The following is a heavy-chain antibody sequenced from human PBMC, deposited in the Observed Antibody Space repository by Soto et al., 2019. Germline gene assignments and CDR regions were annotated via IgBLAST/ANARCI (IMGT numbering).Heavy chain of an antibody. CDR3: ARGDYGTSGSPFPDFDY. J-gene: IGHJ4*02. V-gene: IGHV1-2*02. CDR2: INPDSGAT. Sequence: HEHLVQSGAEVKRPGASLKVSCKASGYSFTGYYIHWVRQAPGQGLEWMGWINPDSGATNYAQNFQGRVTLASDTSISTASMELPSLTPDDTAVYYCARGDYGTSGSPFPDFDYWGQGTLVIVSS. D-gene: IGHD3-22*01. CDR1: GYSFTGYY.